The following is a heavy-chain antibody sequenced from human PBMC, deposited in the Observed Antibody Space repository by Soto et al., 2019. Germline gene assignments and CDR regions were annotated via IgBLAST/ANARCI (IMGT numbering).Heavy chain of an antibody. V-gene: IGHV3-33*01. CDR3: ASDLVGASDSYGLDV. J-gene: IGHJ6*02. CDR2: IWYDGSNK. CDR1: GFTFSSYG. Sequence: GGSLRLSCAASGFTFSSYGMHWVRQAPGKGLEWVAVIWYDGSNKYYADSVKGRFTISRDNSKNTLHLQMNSLRAEDTAVYYCASDLVGASDSYGLDVWGQGTPVTVSS. D-gene: IGHD1-26*01.